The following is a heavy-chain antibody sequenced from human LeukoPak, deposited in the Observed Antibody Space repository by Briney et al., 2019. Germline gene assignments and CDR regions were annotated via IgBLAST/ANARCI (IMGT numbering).Heavy chain of an antibody. CDR1: GDSMSSYY. CDR3: ARDLAAGSLDF. Sequence: SETLSLTCTVSGDSMSSYYWSWIRQPPGKGLEWIGHIYYSGSTDYNPSLKSRVTISIDTSRNQFSLTLSSVTAADTAIYYCARDLAAGSLDFWGQGILVTVSS. CDR2: IYYSGST. D-gene: IGHD6-13*01. V-gene: IGHV4-59*01. J-gene: IGHJ4*02.